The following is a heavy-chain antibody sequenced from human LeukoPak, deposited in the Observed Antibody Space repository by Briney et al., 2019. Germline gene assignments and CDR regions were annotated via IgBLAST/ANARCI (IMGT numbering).Heavy chain of an antibody. CDR3: ARETMRYCSSTSCYMGEFDY. CDR2: IIPIFGTA. J-gene: IGHJ4*02. V-gene: IGHV1-69*13. Sequence: SVKVSCKASGGTFSSYAISWVRQAPGQGLEWMGGIIPIFGTANYAQKFQGRVTITADESTSTAYMELSSLRSEDTAVYYCARETMRYCSSTSCYMGEFDYWGQGTLVTVSS. D-gene: IGHD2-2*02. CDR1: GGTFSSYA.